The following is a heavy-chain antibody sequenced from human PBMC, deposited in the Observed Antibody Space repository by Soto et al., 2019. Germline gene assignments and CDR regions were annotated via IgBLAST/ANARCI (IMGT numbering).Heavy chain of an antibody. D-gene: IGHD5-18*01. CDR3: AKGFSYSVIDY. Sequence: QVQLVESGGGVVQPGRSLRLSCAASGFTFSTYGRHWVRQAPGKGLEWVAVISYDGSNKYYADSVKGRFTISRDNSKNTLYLQISSLRAEYTAVYYCAKGFSYSVIDYWGQVTLVTVSS. CDR1: GFTFSTYG. CDR2: ISYDGSNK. V-gene: IGHV3-30*18. J-gene: IGHJ4*02.